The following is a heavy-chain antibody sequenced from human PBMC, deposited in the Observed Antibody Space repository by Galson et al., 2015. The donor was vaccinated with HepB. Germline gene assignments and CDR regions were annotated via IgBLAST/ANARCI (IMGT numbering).Heavy chain of an antibody. CDR2: IWYDGSNK. CDR1: GFTFSSYG. D-gene: IGHD2-15*01. Sequence: SLRLSCAASGFTFSSYGMHWVRQAPGKGLEWVAVIWYDGSNKYYADSVKGRFTISRDNSKNTLYLQMNSLRAEDTAVYYCARDRLEELPYSNYYYYGMDVWGQGTTVTVSS. V-gene: IGHV3-33*08. J-gene: IGHJ6*02. CDR3: ARDRLEELPYSNYYYYGMDV.